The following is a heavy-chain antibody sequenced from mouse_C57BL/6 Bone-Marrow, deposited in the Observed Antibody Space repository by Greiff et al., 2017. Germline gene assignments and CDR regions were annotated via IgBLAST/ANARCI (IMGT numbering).Heavy chain of an antibody. CDR1: GYTFTSYW. D-gene: IGHD2-2*01. Sequence: QVQLKQPGAELVKPGASVKLSCKASGYTFTSYWMHWVKQRPGQGLEWIGMIHPNSGSTNYNEKFKSKATLTVDKSSSTAYMQLSSLTSEDSAVXYCARSRLRGYFDVWGTGTTVTVAS. CDR2: IHPNSGST. CDR3: ARSRLRGYFDV. J-gene: IGHJ1*03. V-gene: IGHV1-64*01.